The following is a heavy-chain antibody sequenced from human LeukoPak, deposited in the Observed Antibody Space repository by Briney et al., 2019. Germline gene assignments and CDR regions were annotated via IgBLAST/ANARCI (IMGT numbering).Heavy chain of an antibody. CDR2: IYYSGST. V-gene: IGHV4-59*08. D-gene: IGHD4-23*01. CDR3: ARRLGTVVTPDAFDI. J-gene: IGHJ3*02. Sequence: PSETLSLTCTVSGGSISSYYWNWIRQPPGKGLEWIGYIYYSGSTNYNPSLKSRVTISVDTSKNQFSLKLSSVTAADTAVYYCARRLGTVVTPDAFDIWGQGTMVTVSS. CDR1: GGSISSYY.